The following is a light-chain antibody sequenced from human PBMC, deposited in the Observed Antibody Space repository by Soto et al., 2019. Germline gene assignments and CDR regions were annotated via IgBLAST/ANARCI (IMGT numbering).Light chain of an antibody. Sequence: QSVLTQPPSASGTPGQRVTLSCSGGSSNIGGNTVNWYQQLPGAAPKLIIFSNSQRPSGVPDRFSGSKSGTSASLAIGGLQSDDEAAYYCSTWDASLNGPLFGGGTKVTVL. CDR1: SSNIGGNT. CDR3: STWDASLNGPL. CDR2: SNS. V-gene: IGLV1-44*01. J-gene: IGLJ2*01.